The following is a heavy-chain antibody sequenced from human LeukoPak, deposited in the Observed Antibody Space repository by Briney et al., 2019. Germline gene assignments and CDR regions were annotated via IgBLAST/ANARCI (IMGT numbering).Heavy chain of an antibody. J-gene: IGHJ4*02. CDR3: ASLNWNDRDY. CDR1: GVSISSYY. D-gene: IGHD1-1*01. V-gene: IGHV4-59*01. CDR2: IYYSGST. Sequence: SETLSLTCTVSGVSISSYYWSWIRQPPGKGLEWIGYIYYSGSTNHNPSLKSRVTISVDTSKNQFSLKLSSVTAADTAVYYCASLNWNDRDYWGQGTLVTVSS.